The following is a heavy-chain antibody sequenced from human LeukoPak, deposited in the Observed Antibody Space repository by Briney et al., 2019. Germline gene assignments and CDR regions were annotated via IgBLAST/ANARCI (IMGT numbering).Heavy chain of an antibody. Sequence: ASVKVSCKASGYTFTDYYMHWVRQAPGQGLEWMGRINPNSGGTNYAQKFQGRVAMTRDTSISTAYMELSRLRSDDTAVYYCARDPYGSGSYIDYWGQGTLVTVSS. V-gene: IGHV1-2*06. D-gene: IGHD3-10*01. CDR2: INPNSGGT. CDR3: ARDPYGSGSYIDY. J-gene: IGHJ4*02. CDR1: GYTFTDYY.